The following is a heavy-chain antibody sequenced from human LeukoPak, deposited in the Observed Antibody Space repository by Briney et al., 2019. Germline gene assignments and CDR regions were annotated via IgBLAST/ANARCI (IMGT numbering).Heavy chain of an antibody. CDR3: ARHSDCGGDCPFDY. V-gene: IGHV5-51*01. J-gene: IGHJ4*02. D-gene: IGHD2-21*02. CDR2: IYPGDPES. CDR1: GYNLVSYW. Sequence: GESLKISCKASGYNLVSYWIAWVRQMPGRSLEWMGVIYPGDPESRYSSSFQGQVTISVDKSINSAYLQWSSLKASDTAMYYCARHSDCGGDCPFDYWGQGTLVTVSS.